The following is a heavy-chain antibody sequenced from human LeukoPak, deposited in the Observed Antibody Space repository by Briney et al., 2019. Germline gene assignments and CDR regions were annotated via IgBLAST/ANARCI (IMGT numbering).Heavy chain of an antibody. CDR2: INHSGST. V-gene: IGHV4-34*01. J-gene: IGHJ4*02. CDR1: GGSFSGYY. Sequence: PSETLSLTCAVYGGSFSGYYWSWIRQPPGKGLEWIGEINHSGSTNYNPSLKSRVTISVDTSKNQFSLKLSSVTAADTAVYYCARQDVVAGIFYFDYWGQGTLVTVSS. D-gene: IGHD6-19*01. CDR3: ARQDVVAGIFYFDY.